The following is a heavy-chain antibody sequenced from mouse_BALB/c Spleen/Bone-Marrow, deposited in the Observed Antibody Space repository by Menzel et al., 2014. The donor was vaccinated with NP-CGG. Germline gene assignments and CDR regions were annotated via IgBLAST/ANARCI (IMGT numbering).Heavy chain of an antibody. Sequence: EVQLVESGGGLVQPGGSRKLSCAASGFTFXSFGMHWVRQAPEKGLEWVAYISSGSSTIYYADTVKGRFSISRDNPKNTLFLQMTSLRSEDTAMYYCARYYRYDYAMDYWGQGTSVTVSS. J-gene: IGHJ4*01. CDR2: ISSGSSTI. CDR3: ARYYRYDYAMDY. CDR1: GFTFXSFG. V-gene: IGHV5-17*02. D-gene: IGHD2-14*01.